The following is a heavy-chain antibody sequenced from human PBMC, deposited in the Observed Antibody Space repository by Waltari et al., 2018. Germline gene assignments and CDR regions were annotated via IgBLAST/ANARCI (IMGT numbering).Heavy chain of an antibody. CDR3: ARWSRGYCSGGSCYWDYGMDV. V-gene: IGHV4-34*01. Sequence: QVQLQQWGAGLLKPSETLSLTCAVYGGSFSGYYWSWIRQPPGTGLEWIGEINHSGSTNYNPSLKSRVTISVDTSKNQFSLKLSSVTAADTAVYYCARWSRGYCSGGSCYWDYGMDVWGQGTTVTVSS. CDR2: INHSGST. J-gene: IGHJ6*02. D-gene: IGHD2-15*01. CDR1: GGSFSGYY.